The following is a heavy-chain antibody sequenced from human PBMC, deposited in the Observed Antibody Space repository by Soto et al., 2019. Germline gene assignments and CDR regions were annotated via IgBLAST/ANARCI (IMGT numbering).Heavy chain of an antibody. CDR2: IYRGRAT. J-gene: IGHJ4*02. V-gene: IGHV3-53*01. D-gene: IGHD6-6*01. CDR1: GFSVSNTY. Sequence: GGSLRLSCAVSGFSVSNTYMSWVRQAPGKGLEWISVIYRGRATYYADSVKGRFTISRDDSRNTVYLQMNSLTTEDTAVYFCAKAHLIAARPYFDYWGQGTLVTVSS. CDR3: AKAHLIAARPYFDY.